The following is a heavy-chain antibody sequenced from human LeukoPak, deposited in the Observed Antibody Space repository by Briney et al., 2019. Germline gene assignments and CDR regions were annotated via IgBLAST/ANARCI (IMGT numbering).Heavy chain of an antibody. CDR1: GFTFDDYA. J-gene: IGHJ4*02. Sequence: GGSLRLSCAASGFTFDDYAMHWVRQAPGKGLEWVSGISWNSGSIGYADSVKGRFTISRDNAKNSLYLQMNSLRAEDTALYYCAKEAYYYGSGRSHFDYWDQGTLVTVSS. V-gene: IGHV3-9*01. D-gene: IGHD3-10*01. CDR2: ISWNSGSI. CDR3: AKEAYYYGSGRSHFDY.